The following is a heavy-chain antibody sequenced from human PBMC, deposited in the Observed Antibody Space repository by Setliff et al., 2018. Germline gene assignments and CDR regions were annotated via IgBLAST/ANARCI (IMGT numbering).Heavy chain of an antibody. Sequence: KPSETLSLTCAAYGGTFSDYYWTWIRQPPGKGLEWIGEINHSGFTNYNPSLQSRVSISIDTSKDQFSLRMSSVTAADAAIYYCARGRNVAARLLDTWGQGSRVTVSS. V-gene: IGHV4-34*01. CDR3: ARGRNVAARLLDT. CDR2: INHSGFT. D-gene: IGHD6-6*01. J-gene: IGHJ5*02. CDR1: GGTFSDYY.